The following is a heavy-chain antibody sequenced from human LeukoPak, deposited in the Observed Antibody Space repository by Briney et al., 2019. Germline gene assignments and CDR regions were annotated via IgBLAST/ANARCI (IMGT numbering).Heavy chain of an antibody. CDR1: GYTFTSYA. J-gene: IGHJ6*03. V-gene: IGHV7-4-1*02. D-gene: IGHD6-25*01. Sequence: ASVKVSCKASGYTFTSYAMNWARQAPGQGLEWMGYINTNTGNPTYAQGFTGRFVFSLDTSVSTAYLQISSLKAEDTAVYYCARLSPQRGGNYYMDVWGKGTTVTVSS. CDR3: ARLSPQRGGNYYMDV. CDR2: INTNTGNP.